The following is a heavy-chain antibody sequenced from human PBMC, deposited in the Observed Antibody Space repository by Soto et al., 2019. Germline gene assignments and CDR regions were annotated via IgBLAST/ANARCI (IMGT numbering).Heavy chain of an antibody. V-gene: IGHV1-18*01. CDR1: GYTFTSYG. J-gene: IGHJ5*02. CDR3: ARSGSYYPARNWFGP. CDR2: ISGFNDDT. Sequence: QLVQSGVEMKNPGASVKVSCKASGYTFTSYGISWVRQAPGQGLEWMGWISGFNDDTNHTQKFQGRVTVTKDTSTSTPYMELRSLKSDDTAMYYCARSGSYYPARNWFGPWGQGTLVIVSS. D-gene: IGHD3-10*01.